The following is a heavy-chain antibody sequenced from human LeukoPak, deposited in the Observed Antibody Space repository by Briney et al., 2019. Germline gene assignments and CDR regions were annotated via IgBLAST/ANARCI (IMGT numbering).Heavy chain of an antibody. J-gene: IGHJ4*02. D-gene: IGHD3-22*01. V-gene: IGHV4-39*01. Sequence: SETLSLTCTVSGGSISSSSYYWGWIRQPPGKGLEWIGSIYYSGNTYFNPSLKSRVTISVDTSKNQFALKLSSVTAADTAFYCCAKHSNGYFDYWGQGTLVTVSS. CDR2: IYYSGNT. CDR1: GGSISSSSYY. CDR3: AKHSNGYFDY.